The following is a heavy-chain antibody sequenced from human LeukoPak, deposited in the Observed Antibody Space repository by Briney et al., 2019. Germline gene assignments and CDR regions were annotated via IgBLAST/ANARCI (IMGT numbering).Heavy chain of an antibody. D-gene: IGHD2-8*01. V-gene: IGHV3-74*01. CDR1: GFTFSSYW. Sequence: GGSLRLSCAASGFTFSSYWMHWVRQAPGKGLVWVSHINNDGSSTSYADSVKGRFTISRDNAKNTLYLQMNSLRDEDTAVYYCARVRGGDTKDFDYWGQGTLVTVSS. CDR2: INNDGSST. CDR3: ARVRGGDTKDFDY. J-gene: IGHJ4*02.